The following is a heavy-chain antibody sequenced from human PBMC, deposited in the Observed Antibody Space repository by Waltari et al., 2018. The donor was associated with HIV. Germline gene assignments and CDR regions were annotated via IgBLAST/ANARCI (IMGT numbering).Heavy chain of an antibody. V-gene: IGHV4-4*02. J-gene: IGHJ5*02. CDR3: ATRPPYRMGDGRDWFDP. Sequence: VQLHESVPGLVTPSGALSLTCAASGCSISRTNWWTGGRQPAGKGLEWIGEIYHDGIIKYNQYLQSRVTIAIDKSKNQVSLQRSSATAADAAIYDCATRPPYRMGDGRDWFDPWGQGTLVIVSS. CDR2: IYHDGII. CDR1: GCSISRTNW. D-gene: IGHD3-16*02.